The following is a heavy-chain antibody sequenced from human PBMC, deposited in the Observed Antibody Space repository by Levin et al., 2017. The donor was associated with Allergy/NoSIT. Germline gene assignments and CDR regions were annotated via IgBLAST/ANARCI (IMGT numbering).Heavy chain of an antibody. J-gene: IGHJ4*02. CDR2: ISYDGSNK. Sequence: GGSLRLSCAASGFTFSSYGMHWVRQAPGKGLEWVAVISYDGSNKYYADSVKGRFTISRDNSKNTLYLQMNSLRAEDTAVYYCAKPNSEGVWDYWGQGTLVTVSS. CDR1: GFTFSSYG. D-gene: IGHD3-16*01. V-gene: IGHV3-30*18. CDR3: AKPNSEGVWDY.